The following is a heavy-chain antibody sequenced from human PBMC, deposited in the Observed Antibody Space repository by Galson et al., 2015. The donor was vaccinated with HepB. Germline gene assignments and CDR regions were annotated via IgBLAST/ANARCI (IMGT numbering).Heavy chain of an antibody. CDR2: INPNSGGT. V-gene: IGHV1-2*04. J-gene: IGHJ4*02. CDR3: ARTWPYGGSYYYFDY. CDR1: GYTFTDYY. Sequence: SVKVSCKASGYTFTDYYMHWVRQAPGQGLEWMGWINPNSGGTHYAQKFQGWVTMTRDTSISTAYMDLSRLRSDDTALYYCARTWPYGGSYYYFDYWGQGTLVTVSS. D-gene: IGHD1-26*01.